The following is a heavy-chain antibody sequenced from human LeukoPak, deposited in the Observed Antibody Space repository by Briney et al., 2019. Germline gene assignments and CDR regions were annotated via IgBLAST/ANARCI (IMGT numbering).Heavy chain of an antibody. CDR1: GFTFSSYE. CDR3: ARGLEGYGDAFDI. CDR2: ISSSGSTI. J-gene: IGHJ3*02. D-gene: IGHD2-15*01. Sequence: EGSLRLSCAASGFTFSSYEMNWVRQAPGKGLEWVSYISSSGSTIYYADSVKGRFTISRDNAKNSLYLQMNSLRAEDTAVYYCARGLEGYGDAFDIWGQGTMVTVSS. V-gene: IGHV3-48*03.